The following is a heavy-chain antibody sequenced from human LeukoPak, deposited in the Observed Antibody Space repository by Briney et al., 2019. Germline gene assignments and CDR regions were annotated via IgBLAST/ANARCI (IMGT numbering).Heavy chain of an antibody. D-gene: IGHD3-9*01. Sequence: NPSETLSLTCSVSGGSFEHYFWSWIRQPPGKGLEWIGYVYYSGSTDYSPSLKSRLTISADTSKNQFSLKLSSVTAADTAVYYCARGGRLGNFDYWGQGALVTVSS. CDR1: GGSFEHYF. CDR2: VYYSGST. J-gene: IGHJ4*02. V-gene: IGHV4-59*12. CDR3: ARGGRLGNFDY.